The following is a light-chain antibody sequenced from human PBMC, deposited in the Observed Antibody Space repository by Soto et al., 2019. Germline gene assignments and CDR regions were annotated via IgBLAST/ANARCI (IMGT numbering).Light chain of an antibody. CDR3: QHYSTSSPYT. CDR1: QSISNW. CDR2: DAF. J-gene: IGKJ2*01. V-gene: IGKV1-5*01. Sequence: DLQMTQSPSTLSASVGDRVTITCRASQSISNWLAWYQQRPGKAPKLLIFDAFSLESGVPSRFSGSGSGTEFTLTISDLQPDDFATYYCQHYSTSSPYTFGQGTTLEIK.